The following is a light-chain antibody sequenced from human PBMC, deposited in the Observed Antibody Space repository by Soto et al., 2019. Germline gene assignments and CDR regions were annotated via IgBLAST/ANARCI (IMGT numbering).Light chain of an antibody. CDR1: QGISSY. V-gene: IGKV1-8*01. J-gene: IGKJ1*01. Sequence: AIRMTQSPSSLSASTGDRVTITCRASQGISSYLAWYQQKPGKAPKLLIYAASTLQSGVPSRFSGSRSGTDFTLIISSLQPDDFATYYCQQYNSYSTFGQGTMVDIK. CDR2: AAS. CDR3: QQYNSYST.